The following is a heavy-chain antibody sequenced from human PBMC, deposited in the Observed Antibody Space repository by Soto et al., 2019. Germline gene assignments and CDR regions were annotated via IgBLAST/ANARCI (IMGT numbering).Heavy chain of an antibody. V-gene: IGHV4-61*08. Sequence: PSETLSLTCTVSGGSISSGGFYWTWIRHRPGKGLEWIGYIYYSGSTNYNPSLKSRVTISVDTSKNQFSLKLSSVTAADTAVYYCARDAVYDFWSGTRGLREHYYYYGMDVWGQRTTVTVSS. CDR3: ARDAVYDFWSGTRGLREHYYYYGMDV. CDR1: GGSISSGGFY. CDR2: IYYSGST. J-gene: IGHJ6*02. D-gene: IGHD3-3*01.